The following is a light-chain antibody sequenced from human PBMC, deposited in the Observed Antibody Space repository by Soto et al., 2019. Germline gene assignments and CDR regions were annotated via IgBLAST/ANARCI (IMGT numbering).Light chain of an antibody. CDR1: QTISSW. CDR3: QQYNSYSEA. V-gene: IGKV1-5*03. CDR2: KAS. Sequence: DIQITQSPSTLSGSVGDRFTISCRASQTISSWLAWYQQKPGKAPKLLIYKASTLKSGVPSRFSGSGSGTEFTLTISSLQPDDFATYYRQQYNSYSEAFGQGTKVDIK. J-gene: IGKJ1*01.